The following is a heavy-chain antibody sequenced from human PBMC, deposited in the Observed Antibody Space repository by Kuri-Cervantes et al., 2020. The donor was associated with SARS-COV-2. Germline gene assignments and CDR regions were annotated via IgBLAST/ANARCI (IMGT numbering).Heavy chain of an antibody. CDR2: ISGSGGST. J-gene: IGHJ4*02. D-gene: IGHD6-13*01. V-gene: IGHV3-23*01. CDR3: AKKFESSGIAAAGTEMYFDY. Sequence: GGSLRLSCAASGFTFRSYAMSWVRQAPGKGLEWVSAISGSGGSTYYADSVKGRFTISRDNSKNTLYLQMNSLRAEDTAVYYCAKKFESSGIAAAGTEMYFDYWGQGTLVTVSS. CDR1: GFTFRSYA.